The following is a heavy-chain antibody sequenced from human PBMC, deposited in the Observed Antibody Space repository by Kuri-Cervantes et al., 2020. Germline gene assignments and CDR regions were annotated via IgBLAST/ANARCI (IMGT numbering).Heavy chain of an antibody. Sequence: SETLSLTCAVYGGSFSGYYWSWIRQPPGKGLEWIGEINHSGSTSYNPSLKSRVTISVDTSKNQFSLKLSSVTAADTAVYYCARETSSGWYPDAFDIWGQGTMVTVSS. CDR3: ARETSSGWYPDAFDI. CDR2: INHSGST. J-gene: IGHJ3*02. CDR1: GGSFSGYY. D-gene: IGHD6-19*01. V-gene: IGHV4-34*01.